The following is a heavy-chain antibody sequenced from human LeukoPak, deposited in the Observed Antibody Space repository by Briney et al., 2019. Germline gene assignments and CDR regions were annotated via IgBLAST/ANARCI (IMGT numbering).Heavy chain of an antibody. D-gene: IGHD3-3*01. CDR2: IYYSGST. Sequence: SETLSDTRLVSVGSLLSYYWRWIRQPPGKGLEWIGYIYYSGSTNYNPSIQSRVTISVDQTKNQVSLKLASVPAADPAVYSCARELRFLEWLLSTGPSNAFDIWGQGTMVSVSS. V-gene: IGHV4-59*01. J-gene: IGHJ3*02. CDR3: ARELRFLEWLLSTGPSNAFDI. CDR1: VGSLLSYY.